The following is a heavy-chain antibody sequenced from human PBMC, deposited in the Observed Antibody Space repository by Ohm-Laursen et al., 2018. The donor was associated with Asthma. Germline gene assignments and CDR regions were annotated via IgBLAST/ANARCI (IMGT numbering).Heavy chain of an antibody. CDR2: INPNSGGT. J-gene: IGHJ5*02. CDR1: GYTFTGYY. CDR3: ARVTRYSSSLGWWFDP. Sequence: ASSVKVSCKASGYTFTGYYMHWVRQAPGQGLEWMGRINPNSGGTNYAQKFQGRVTMTRDTSISTAYMELSRLRSDDTAVYYCARVTRYSSSLGWWFDPWGQGTLVTVSS. V-gene: IGHV1-2*06. D-gene: IGHD6-13*01.